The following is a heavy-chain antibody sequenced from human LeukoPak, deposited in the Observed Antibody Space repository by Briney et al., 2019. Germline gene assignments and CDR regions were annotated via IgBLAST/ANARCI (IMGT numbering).Heavy chain of an antibody. CDR3: AKGGSTSYYTPFY. V-gene: IGHV3-53*01. D-gene: IGHD3-10*01. Sequence: GGSLRLSCAASGFTVSRNYMNWVRQAPGKRLEWVSVIYSGGTTYYADSVKGRFTISRDNPNTTLYLQMNSLRAEDTAVYYCAKGGSTSYYTPFYWGQGTLVTVSS. J-gene: IGHJ4*02. CDR2: IYSGGTT. CDR1: GFTVSRNY.